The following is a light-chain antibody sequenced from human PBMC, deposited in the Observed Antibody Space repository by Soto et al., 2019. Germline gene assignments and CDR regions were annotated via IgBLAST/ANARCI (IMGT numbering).Light chain of an antibody. Sequence: EIVLTQSPGTLSLSPGERAALSCRASQSVSSSFLAWYQQKPGQAPRLLIYGASSTTTGIPDRFTGSGSGTDFTLTFSRLEPEDFAVYYCQHYGSSTYTFGQGTKLQIK. CDR3: QHYGSSTYT. J-gene: IGKJ2*01. CDR2: GAS. V-gene: IGKV3-20*01. CDR1: QSVSSSF.